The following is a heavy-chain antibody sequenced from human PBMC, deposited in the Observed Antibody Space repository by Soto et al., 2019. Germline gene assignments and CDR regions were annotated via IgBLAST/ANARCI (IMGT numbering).Heavy chain of an antibody. CDR3: ARDLKDAPGYSSGCGLDY. CDR1: GYTFTSYY. D-gene: IGHD6-19*01. Sequence: ASVKVSCKASGYTFTSYYMHWVRQAPGQGLEWMGIINPSGGSTSYAQKFQGRVTMTRDTSTSTVYMELSSLRSEDTAVYYCARDLKDAPGYSSGCGLDYWGQGTLVTVSS. V-gene: IGHV1-46*01. CDR2: INPSGGST. J-gene: IGHJ4*02.